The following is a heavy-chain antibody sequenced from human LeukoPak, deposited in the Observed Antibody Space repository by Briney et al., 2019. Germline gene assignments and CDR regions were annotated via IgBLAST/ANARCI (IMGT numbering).Heavy chain of an antibody. CDR1: GFTFSSYA. Sequence: PGGSLRLSCAASGFTFSSYAMNWVRQAPGKGLEWVSSISFGSSYIYYADSVKGRFTISRDDAKNSLYLQMNSLRAEDTAVYYCASGSASTVTTACDYWGQGTLVTVSS. J-gene: IGHJ4*02. D-gene: IGHD4-17*01. V-gene: IGHV3-21*01. CDR2: ISFGSSYI. CDR3: ASGSASTVTTACDY.